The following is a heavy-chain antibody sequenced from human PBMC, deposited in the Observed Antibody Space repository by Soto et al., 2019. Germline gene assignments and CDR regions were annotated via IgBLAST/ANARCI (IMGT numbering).Heavy chain of an antibody. CDR3: ARLTSAPELASDAFDI. CDR1: GYSFTSYG. J-gene: IGHJ3*02. V-gene: IGHV1-18*01. D-gene: IGHD4-4*01. Sequence: ASVKVSCKASGYSFTSYGIAWARQVPGQGPEWMGWISAYNGSTNYAQKLQGRVTMTTDTSTSTAYMELRSLRSDDTAVYYCARLTSAPELASDAFDIWGQGTMVTVSS. CDR2: ISAYNGST.